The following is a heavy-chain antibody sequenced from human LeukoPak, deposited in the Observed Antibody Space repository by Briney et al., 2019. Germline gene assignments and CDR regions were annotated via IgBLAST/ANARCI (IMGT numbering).Heavy chain of an antibody. CDR1: GGSISSSSYC. CDR2: IYYTGST. V-gene: IGHV4-39*07. J-gene: IGHJ3*02. CDR3: ARIMPQYSSGWRPHGAFDI. D-gene: IGHD6-19*01. Sequence: SETLSLTCTVSGGSISSSSYCWGWIRQPPGKGLEWIGSIYYTGSTYYNPSLKSRVTISVDTSKNQFSLKLSSVTAADTAVYYCARIMPQYSSGWRPHGAFDIWGQGTMVTVSS.